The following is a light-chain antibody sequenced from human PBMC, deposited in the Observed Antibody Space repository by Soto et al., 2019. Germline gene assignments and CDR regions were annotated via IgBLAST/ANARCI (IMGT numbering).Light chain of an antibody. CDR1: QTINRSF. CDR2: AAF. J-gene: IGKJ1*01. Sequence: EIVLTQSPGTLSLSPGERASLSCRASQTINRSFLAWYQQIPGQAPRLLISAAFNRATGIPDGFSGSGSGTDFTLTISRLEPEDFAVYYCQQYGSSGTFGQGTKVDIK. CDR3: QQYGSSGT. V-gene: IGKV3-20*01.